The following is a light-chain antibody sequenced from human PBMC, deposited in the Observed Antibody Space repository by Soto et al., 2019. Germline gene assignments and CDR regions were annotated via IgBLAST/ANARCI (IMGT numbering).Light chain of an antibody. V-gene: IGLV1-40*01. CDR3: QSYDSSLSGWV. Sequence: QSVLTQPPSVSGAPGQRVTISCTGSSSNIGAPYDVHWYQQLPGTAPKLLIYGNSNSPSGVPDRFSGSKSGTSASLAITGLQAEDEADYYCQSYDSSLSGWVFGGGTKVTVL. J-gene: IGLJ3*02. CDR1: SSNIGAPYD. CDR2: GNS.